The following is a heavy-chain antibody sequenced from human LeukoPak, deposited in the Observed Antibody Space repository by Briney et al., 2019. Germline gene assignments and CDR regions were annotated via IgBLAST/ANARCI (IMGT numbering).Heavy chain of an antibody. Sequence: PSETLSLTCAVYGGSFSGYYWSWIRQPPGKGLEWIGEINHSGSTNYNPSLKSRVTISVDTSKNQFSLKLSSVTAADTAVYYCARGLDYGDYERYFDYWGQGTLVTVSS. J-gene: IGHJ4*02. CDR1: GGSFSGYY. V-gene: IGHV4-34*01. D-gene: IGHD4-17*01. CDR2: INHSGST. CDR3: ARGLDYGDYERYFDY.